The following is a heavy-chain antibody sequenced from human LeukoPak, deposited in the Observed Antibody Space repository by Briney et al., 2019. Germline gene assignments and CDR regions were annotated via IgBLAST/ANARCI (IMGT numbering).Heavy chain of an antibody. V-gene: IGHV4-61*01. CDR3: ARAHGRVVAVAGSETFDY. D-gene: IGHD6-19*01. CDR2: IYYSGST. J-gene: IGHJ4*02. CDR1: GGSVSSGCYY. Sequence: SESLSLTCTVSGGSVSSGCYYWSWIRQPPGQGLEWVGYIYYSGSTNYNPSLKGRVTISVDTSKNQFSLKLSSVTAADTAVYYCARAHGRVVAVAGSETFDYWGQGTLVTVSS.